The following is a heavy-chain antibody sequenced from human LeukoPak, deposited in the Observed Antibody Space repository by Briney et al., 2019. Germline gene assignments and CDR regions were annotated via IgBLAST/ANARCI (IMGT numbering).Heavy chain of an antibody. CDR1: GFTFSSYA. D-gene: IGHD2-21*02. CDR3: ARGWRAYCGGDCPIDY. CDR2: LSSDGSNK. J-gene: IGHJ4*02. V-gene: IGHV3-30-3*01. Sequence: GGSLRLSCAASGFTFSSYAMNWVRQAPGKGLEWVAVLSSDGSNKYYADSVKGRFTISRDNSKNTLYLQMSSLRAEDTAVYFCARGWRAYCGGDCPIDYWGQGTLVTVSS.